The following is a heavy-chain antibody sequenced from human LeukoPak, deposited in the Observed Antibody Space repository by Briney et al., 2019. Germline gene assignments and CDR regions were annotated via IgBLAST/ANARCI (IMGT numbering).Heavy chain of an antibody. J-gene: IGHJ5*02. CDR2: IYYSGST. D-gene: IGHD6-13*01. CDR1: GGSISSYH. Sequence: SETLSLTCTVSGGSISSYHWSWIRQPPGKGLEWIGYIYYSGSTNYNPSLKSRVTISVGTSKNQFSLKLSSVTAADTAVYYCARRGSSWYDWSANWFDPWGQGTLVTVSS. CDR3: ARRGSSWYDWSANWFDP. V-gene: IGHV4-59*08.